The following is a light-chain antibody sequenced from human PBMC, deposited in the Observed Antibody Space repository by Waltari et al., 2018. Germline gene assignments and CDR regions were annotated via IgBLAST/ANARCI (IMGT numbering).Light chain of an antibody. CDR2: DAS. CDR3: QQYDNLPST. CDR1: QDISNY. V-gene: IGKV1-33*01. Sequence: DIQMTQYPSSLSASVGDRVTITCPASQDISNYLNWYQKKPGKAPKLLIYDASNLETGVPSRFSGSGSGTDFTFTISSLQPEDIATYYCQQYDNLPSTFGPGTKVDIK. J-gene: IGKJ3*01.